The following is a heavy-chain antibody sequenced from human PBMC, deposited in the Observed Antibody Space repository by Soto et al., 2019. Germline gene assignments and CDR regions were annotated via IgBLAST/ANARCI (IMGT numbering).Heavy chain of an antibody. CDR3: ARSGLALPYSASHWFAP. Sequence: WGSLTLSFPPSGFPVTTYNMNWVRQAPGQGLECVSSSSSSSSYIYYADSVKGRFTIPRDNAKTSLYLPMNSLRAADPAVYYCARSGLALPYSASHWFAPWGHGPLVTVSS. D-gene: IGHD3-22*01. CDR1: GFPVTTYN. V-gene: IGHV3-21*01. J-gene: IGHJ5*02. CDR2: SSSSSSYI.